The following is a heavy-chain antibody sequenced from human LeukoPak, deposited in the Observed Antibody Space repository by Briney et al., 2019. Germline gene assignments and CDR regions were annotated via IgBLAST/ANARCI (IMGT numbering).Heavy chain of an antibody. CDR3: ARDRADYGGNRFDY. V-gene: IGHV1-2*02. J-gene: IGHJ4*02. D-gene: IGHD4-23*01. CDR1: GYTFTDYY. CDR2: INPNSGGT. Sequence: ASVKVSCKASGYTFTDYYMHWVRQAPGQGLEWMGWINPNSGGTNYAQKFQGRVTMTRDTSISTAYMELSSLRSEDTAVYYCARDRADYGGNRFDYWGQGTLVTVSS.